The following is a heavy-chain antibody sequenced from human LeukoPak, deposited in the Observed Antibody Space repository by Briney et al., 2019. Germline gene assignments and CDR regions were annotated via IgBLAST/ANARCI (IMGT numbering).Heavy chain of an antibody. Sequence: PSETLSLTCTVSGASVSSSDFYWNWIRQPAGKGLEWIGRGYTSGTTDYNPSLKSRLTISVDTSTNQFSLKLSSVTAADTAVYYCARQVRGSGYDPFDYWGQGTLVTVSS. CDR1: GASVSSSDFY. CDR2: GYTSGTT. D-gene: IGHD5-12*01. J-gene: IGHJ4*02. CDR3: ARQVRGSGYDPFDY. V-gene: IGHV4-61*02.